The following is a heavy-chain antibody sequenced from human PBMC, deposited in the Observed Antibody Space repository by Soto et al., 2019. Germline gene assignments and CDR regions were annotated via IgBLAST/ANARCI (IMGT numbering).Heavy chain of an antibody. CDR3: ARGEQQLVPHSFDY. CDR1: GGSFSGYY. J-gene: IGHJ4*02. CDR2: INHSGST. V-gene: IGHV4-34*01. Sequence: QVQLQQWGAGLLKPSETLSLTCAVYGGSFSGYYWSWIRQPPGKGLEWIGEINHSGSTNYNPSLKSRVTISVDTSKNQFSLKLSSVTAADTAVYYCARGEQQLVPHSFDYWGQGTLVTVSS. D-gene: IGHD6-13*01.